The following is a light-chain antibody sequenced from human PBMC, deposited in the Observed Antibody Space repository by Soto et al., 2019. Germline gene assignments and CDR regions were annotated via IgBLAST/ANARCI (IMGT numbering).Light chain of an antibody. CDR3: QQYKNWPL. CDR1: QGVTTN. V-gene: IGKV3-15*01. CDR2: DVS. J-gene: IGKJ5*01. Sequence: EIVMTQSPASLSVSPGERVTLSCMAGQGVTTNFAWCQQKSGQSPRLLIYDVSTRATGVPARFSGSGSGTEFTLTISSLQSEDFAVYYCQQYKNWPLFGQGTRLEIK.